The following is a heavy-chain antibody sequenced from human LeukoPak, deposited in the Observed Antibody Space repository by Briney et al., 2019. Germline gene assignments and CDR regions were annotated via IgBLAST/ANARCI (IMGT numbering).Heavy chain of an antibody. CDR1: GFTFSSYG. CDR3: SRGSLDF. CDR2: ITNKGSGGTT. J-gene: IGHJ4*02. Sequence: GGSLRLSCAASGFTFSSYGMSWFRQTPGKGLDWVGFITNKGSGGTTHYAASVKGRFTISRDDSKSIAYLQMNTLKTEDTAVYYCSRGSLDFGGRGTLVTVSS. D-gene: IGHD1-26*01. V-gene: IGHV3-49*03.